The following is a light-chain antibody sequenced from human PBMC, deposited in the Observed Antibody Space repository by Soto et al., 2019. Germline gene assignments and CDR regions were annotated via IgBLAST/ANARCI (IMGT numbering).Light chain of an antibody. CDR3: FAFTTTGTHV. V-gene: IGLV2-14*01. J-gene: IGLJ1*01. CDR1: SSNIGAYSY. Sequence: QSALTQPASLSGSPGQSITISCTGTSSNIGAYSYVSWFQQHPGKAPKLIISEVNNRPSGVSNRFSGSKSGTTAYLTIAGPEVEDEAEYFSFAFTTTGTHVFGTGTKVTVL. CDR2: EVN.